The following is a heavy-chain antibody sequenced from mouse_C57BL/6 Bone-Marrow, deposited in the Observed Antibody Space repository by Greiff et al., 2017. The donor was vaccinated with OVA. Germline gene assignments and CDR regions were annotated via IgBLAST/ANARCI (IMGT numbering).Heavy chain of an antibody. CDR3: TTPSYYYGSSFWYFDV. CDR1: GFNIKDYY. Sequence: VQLQQSGAELVRPGASVKLSCTASGFNIKDYYMHWVKQRPEQGLEWIGRIDPEDGDTEYAPKFQGKATMTADTSSNTAYLQLSSLTSEDTAVYYCTTPSYYYGSSFWYFDVWGTGTTVTVSS. CDR2: IDPEDGDT. D-gene: IGHD1-1*01. J-gene: IGHJ1*03. V-gene: IGHV14-1*01.